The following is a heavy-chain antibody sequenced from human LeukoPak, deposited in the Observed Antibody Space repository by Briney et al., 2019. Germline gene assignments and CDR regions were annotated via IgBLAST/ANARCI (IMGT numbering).Heavy chain of an antibody. Sequence: KSSETLSLTCAVYGGSFSGYYWSWIRQPPGKGLEWIGEINHSGSTNYNPSLKSRVTISVDTSKNQFSLKLSPVTAADTAVYYCARLWGIHRAHFQHWGQGTLVTVSS. CDR1: GGSFSGYY. CDR2: INHSGST. CDR3: ARLWGIHRAHFQH. J-gene: IGHJ1*01. D-gene: IGHD3-16*01. V-gene: IGHV4-34*01.